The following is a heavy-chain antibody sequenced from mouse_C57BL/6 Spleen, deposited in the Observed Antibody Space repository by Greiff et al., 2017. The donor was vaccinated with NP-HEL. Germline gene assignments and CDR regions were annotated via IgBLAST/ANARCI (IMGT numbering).Heavy chain of an antibody. V-gene: IGHV1-55*01. Sequence: VQLQQPGAELVKPGASVKMSCKASGYTFTSYWITWVKQRPGQGLEWIGDIYPGSGSTNYNEKFKSKATLTVDTSSSTAYMQLSSLTSEDSAVYYCARHHYGSSYVPAMDYWGQGTSVTVSS. CDR3: ARHHYGSSYVPAMDY. J-gene: IGHJ4*01. D-gene: IGHD1-1*01. CDR2: IYPGSGST. CDR1: GYTFTSYW.